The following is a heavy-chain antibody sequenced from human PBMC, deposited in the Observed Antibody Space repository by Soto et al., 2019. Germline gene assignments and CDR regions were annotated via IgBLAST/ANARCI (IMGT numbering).Heavy chain of an antibody. V-gene: IGHV3-53*01. CDR2: LYDVDGS. CDR3: ATWHELEHAFDV. J-gene: IGHJ3*01. Sequence: DVQLVESGGGLIQPGESLRLSCAAFGLTISGKKYVAWVRQAPGKGLEWVSALYDVDGSFYADSVTGRFTTSSDSSKTTVYLQMNELRPDDTAVYYCATWHELEHAFDVWGQGTTVTISS. CDR1: GLTISGKKY. D-gene: IGHD1-1*01.